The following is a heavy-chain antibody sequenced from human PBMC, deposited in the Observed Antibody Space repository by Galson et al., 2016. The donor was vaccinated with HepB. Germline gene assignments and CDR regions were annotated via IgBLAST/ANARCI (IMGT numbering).Heavy chain of an antibody. CDR1: GFSFSSYS. D-gene: IGHD3-3*01. Sequence: SLRLSCAASGFSFSSYSMHWVRQTPGKGLEYVSAINHDGSNEDYADAVTGRFTISRENSKKMLFLQVNSLTTDDTAVYYCARGKIWSASYQGAYMDVWGQGTTVTVSS. CDR2: INHDGSNE. J-gene: IGHJ6*02. V-gene: IGHV3-30-3*01. CDR3: ARGKIWSASYQGAYMDV.